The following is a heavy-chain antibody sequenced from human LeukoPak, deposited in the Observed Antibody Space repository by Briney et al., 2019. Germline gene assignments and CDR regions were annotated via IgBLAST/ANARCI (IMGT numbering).Heavy chain of an antibody. CDR3: ARDHGEWLVPSFMDV. CDR1: GYTFTSYG. CDR2: ISAYNGNT. D-gene: IGHD6-19*01. V-gene: IGHV1-18*01. J-gene: IGHJ6*03. Sequence: ASVKVSCKASGYTFTSYGISWVRQAPGQGLEWMGWISAYNGNTNYAQKLQGRVTMTTDTSTSTAYMELRSLRSDDTAVYYCARDHGEWLVPSFMDVWGKGTTVTISS.